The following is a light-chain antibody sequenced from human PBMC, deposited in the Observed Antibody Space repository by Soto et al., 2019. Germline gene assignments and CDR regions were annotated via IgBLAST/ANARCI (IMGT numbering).Light chain of an antibody. V-gene: IGKV1-39*01. CDR3: RESYLSPNT. J-gene: IGKJ5*01. CDR2: AAS. CDR1: QTIDTY. Sequence: DIQMTQSPSSLSASVGERVTISCRASQTIDTYLNWYQHKPGKAPRLLIYAASSLQGGVPSRFSGSGSATDFTLTISSLQPEDFATYYCRESYLSPNTFGQGTRLEIK.